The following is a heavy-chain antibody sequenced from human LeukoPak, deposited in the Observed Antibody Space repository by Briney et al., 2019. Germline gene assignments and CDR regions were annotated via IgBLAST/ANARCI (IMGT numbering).Heavy chain of an antibody. CDR1: GGSISSGGYY. V-gene: IGHV4-31*03. J-gene: IGHJ4*02. CDR2: IYYSGST. Sequence: SETLSLTCTVSGGSISSGGYYWSWIRQHPGKGLEWIGYIYYSGSTYYNPSLKSRVTISVDTSKNQFSLKLSSVTAADTAVYYCARSRAVTNYFDYWGQGTLVTVSS. CDR3: ARSRAVTNYFDY. D-gene: IGHD4-17*01.